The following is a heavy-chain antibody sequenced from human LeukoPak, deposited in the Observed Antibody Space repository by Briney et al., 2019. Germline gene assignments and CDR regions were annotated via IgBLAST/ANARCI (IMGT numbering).Heavy chain of an antibody. V-gene: IGHV4-4*07. CDR3: ARASYYYGSGSYFDF. Sequence: SETLSLTCTVSGGSFNTYYCSWIRQPAGKGLEWIGHIYISGSTNYNSSLKSRVTMSVDTSKNQFSLKLSSVTAADTAMYYCARASYYYGSGSYFDFWGQGTLVTVSS. D-gene: IGHD3-10*01. J-gene: IGHJ4*02. CDR1: GGSFNTYY. CDR2: IYISGST.